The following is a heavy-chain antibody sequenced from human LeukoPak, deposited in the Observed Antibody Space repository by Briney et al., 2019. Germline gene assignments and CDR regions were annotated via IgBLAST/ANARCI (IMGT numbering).Heavy chain of an antibody. Sequence: GGSLRLSCAASGFTFSTDVMTWVRQAPGKGLEWVSAIDDDGGSADYADSVRGRFTISRDNSKNTLFLQMNRLRADDTALYYCARRVGGTPDYWGRGALVTVSS. J-gene: IGHJ4*02. CDR1: GFTFSTDV. D-gene: IGHD6-19*01. V-gene: IGHV3-23*01. CDR3: ARRVGGTPDY. CDR2: IDDDGGSA.